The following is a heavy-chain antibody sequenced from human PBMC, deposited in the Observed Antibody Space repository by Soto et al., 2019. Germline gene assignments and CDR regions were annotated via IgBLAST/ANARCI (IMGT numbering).Heavy chain of an antibody. J-gene: IGHJ5*02. D-gene: IGHD1-1*01. CDR3: ARDGGPGGWNPNWFDP. Sequence: QVQLQESGPGLVKPSETLSLICNVSGASVTTKYWNWIRQPAGKGLEWLGRIYVSGATSYNPALNSRLTMSVEQSKNQFSLRLKSVTAADTAVYYCARDGGPGGWNPNWFDPWGQGILVNVSS. CDR2: IYVSGAT. V-gene: IGHV4-4*07. CDR1: GASVTTKY.